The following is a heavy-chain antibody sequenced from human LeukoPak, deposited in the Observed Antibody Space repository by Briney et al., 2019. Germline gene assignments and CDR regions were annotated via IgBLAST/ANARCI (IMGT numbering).Heavy chain of an antibody. J-gene: IGHJ4*02. CDR3: ARDRYYDSSGYIFDY. V-gene: IGHV1-2*02. D-gene: IGHD3-22*01. CDR2: INPNSGGT. CDR1: GYTFTGYY. Sequence: ASVKVSCKASGYTFTGYYMHWVRQAPGQGLEWRGWINPNSGGTNYAQKFQGRVTMTRDTSISTAYMELSRLRSDDTAVYYCARDRYYDSSGYIFDYWGQGTLVTVSS.